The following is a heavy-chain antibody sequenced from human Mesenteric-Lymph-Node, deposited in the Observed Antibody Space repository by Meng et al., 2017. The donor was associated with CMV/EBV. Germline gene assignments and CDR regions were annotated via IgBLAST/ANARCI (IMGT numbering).Heavy chain of an antibody. Sequence: GGSLRLSCAASGFIFSRYSMNWVRQAPGKGLEWVSSISSSSSYIFYADSVKGRFTISRENAKNLLFLQMNSLRAEDTAVYYCARFKDTTMAFNAFDMWGQGTMVTVSS. D-gene: IGHD5-18*01. CDR2: ISSSSSYI. J-gene: IGHJ3*02. CDR3: ARFKDTTMAFNAFDM. V-gene: IGHV3-21*01. CDR1: GFIFSRYS.